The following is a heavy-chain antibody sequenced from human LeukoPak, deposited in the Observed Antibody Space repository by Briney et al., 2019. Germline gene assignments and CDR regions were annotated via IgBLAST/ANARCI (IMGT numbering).Heavy chain of an antibody. Sequence: GGSLRLSCAASGFTFSSYAMHWVRQAPGKGLEWVAVISYDGSNKYYADSVKGRFTISRDNSKNTLYLQMNSLRAEDTAVYYCARDPAEAARPWGQGTLVTVTS. CDR3: ARDPAEAARP. J-gene: IGHJ5*02. CDR2: ISYDGSNK. D-gene: IGHD6-6*01. V-gene: IGHV3-30-3*01. CDR1: GFTFSSYA.